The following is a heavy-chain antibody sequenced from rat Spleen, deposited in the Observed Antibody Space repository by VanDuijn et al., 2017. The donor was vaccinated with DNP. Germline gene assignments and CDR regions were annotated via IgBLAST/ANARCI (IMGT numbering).Heavy chain of an antibody. V-gene: IGHV5-58*01. J-gene: IGHJ2*01. CDR3: ARDFRGSDY. CDR2: ISNNGDDT. CDR1: GFTFSSYR. Sequence: EVQLVETGGGLVQPGRSLKLSCVASGFTFSSYRWSWIRQVPGKGLEWVAAISNNGDDTYYPDSVKGRFTISRDNAKNILYLQMNSLRSEDTATYYCARDFRGSDYWGQGVMVTVSS. D-gene: IGHD4-4*01.